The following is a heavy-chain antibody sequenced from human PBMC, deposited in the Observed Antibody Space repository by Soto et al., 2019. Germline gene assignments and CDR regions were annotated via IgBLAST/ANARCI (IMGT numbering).Heavy chain of an antibody. J-gene: IGHJ6*02. V-gene: IGHV1-46*03. CDR2: INPSGGST. CDR1: GYTFTSYY. CDR3: ARGSVVGATVYYYYGMDV. D-gene: IGHD1-26*01. Sequence: QVQLVQSGAEVKKPGASVKVSCKASGYTFTSYYMHWVRQAPGQGLEWMGIINPSGGSTSYAQKFQGRVIMTRDTSTSTVYMELSSLRSEDTAVYYCARGSVVGATVYYYYGMDVWGQGTTVTVSS.